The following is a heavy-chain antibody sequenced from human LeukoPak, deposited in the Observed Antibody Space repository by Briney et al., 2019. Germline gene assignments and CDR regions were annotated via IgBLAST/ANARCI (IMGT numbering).Heavy chain of an antibody. Sequence: SETLSLTSAVYGGSSSSYYCGWFRQPPAKELVWFGSINHSGSTYYNPSLKSRVTITVVTSKNQFSLKLSSVTAADAAVYYCARAKYDFWSGYPQYFQHWGQGTLVTVSS. J-gene: IGHJ1*01. V-gene: IGHV4-34*01. CDR1: GGSSSSYY. CDR3: ARAKYDFWSGYPQYFQH. D-gene: IGHD3-3*01. CDR2: INHSGST.